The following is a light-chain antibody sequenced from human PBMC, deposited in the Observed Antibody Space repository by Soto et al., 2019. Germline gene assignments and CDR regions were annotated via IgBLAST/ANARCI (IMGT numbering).Light chain of an antibody. Sequence: QSALTQPHSVSGSPGQSVTISCTGTSSVVGGYKYVSWYQHHPGKAPKLIIYDVTERPSGVPDRFSGSRSGNTASLTISGLQAEDEADYYCCSYTGSYSYVFGIGTKVTVL. CDR2: DVT. CDR3: CSYTGSYSYV. V-gene: IGLV2-11*01. CDR1: SSVVGGYKY. J-gene: IGLJ1*01.